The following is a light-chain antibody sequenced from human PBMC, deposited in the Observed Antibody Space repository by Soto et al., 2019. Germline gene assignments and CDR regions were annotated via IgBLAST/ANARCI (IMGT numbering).Light chain of an antibody. CDR1: QGISNS. CDR2: AAS. J-gene: IGKJ3*01. CDR3: QEYHSPPFT. V-gene: IGKV1-27*01. Sequence: DIQMTQSPSSLSASVGDTVTITCRASQGISNSLAWYQQKPGKVPDLLIYAASTLQSGVPSRFSGSGSGTDFPLTRSRLQPEAVATYYCQEYHSPPFTFGPGTKVDIK.